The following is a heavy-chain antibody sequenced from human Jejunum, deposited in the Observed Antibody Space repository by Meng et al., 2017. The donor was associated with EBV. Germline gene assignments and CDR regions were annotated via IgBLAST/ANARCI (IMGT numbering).Heavy chain of an antibody. Sequence: HVQLHQWRAVPLKPSETLSLTCAVSGVFLGGYFWPWIRQAPGKGLEWIGEINQVGSTNYNPSLKSRVTISVDTSNIQFSLKVTFVTAADTAVYYCARSGAIIGVQGAPDYWGQGTLVTVSS. D-gene: IGHD3-3*01. J-gene: IGHJ4*02. CDR3: ARSGAIIGVQGAPDY. CDR1: GVFLGGYF. CDR2: INQVGST. V-gene: IGHV4-34*01.